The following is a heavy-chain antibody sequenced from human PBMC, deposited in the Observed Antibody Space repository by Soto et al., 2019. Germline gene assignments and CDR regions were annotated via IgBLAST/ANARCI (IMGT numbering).Heavy chain of an antibody. CDR1: NGSISNPIYY. CDR3: AGRTSLASVEIFSGGLSGYNWVDP. Sequence: PSETLSLTCSVSNGSISNPIYYWAWILHPPGKGLEWIGSIFYNGNAYYNPSLKSRVTMSVDTSQNQFSLKLSSVTAADTAVYYCAGRTSLASVEIFSGGLSGYNWVDPWGRGTLVTVPQ. V-gene: IGHV4-39*01. J-gene: IGHJ5*01. CDR2: IFYNGNA. D-gene: IGHD3-3*01.